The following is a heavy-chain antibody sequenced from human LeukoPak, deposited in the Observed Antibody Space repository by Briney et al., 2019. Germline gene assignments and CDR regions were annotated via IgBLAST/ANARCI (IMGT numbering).Heavy chain of an antibody. Sequence: GGSLRLSCVVSGFTFSSYAMSWVRQAPGKGLEWVSGISADGGGTFYADSGKGRFTISRGNSKNFLYLQMNSLRAEDTAVYYCARDLRVYYDSSGLVPDAFDIWGQGTMVTVSS. CDR1: GFTFSSYA. D-gene: IGHD3-22*01. CDR2: ISADGGGT. V-gene: IGHV3-23*01. CDR3: ARDLRVYYDSSGLVPDAFDI. J-gene: IGHJ3*02.